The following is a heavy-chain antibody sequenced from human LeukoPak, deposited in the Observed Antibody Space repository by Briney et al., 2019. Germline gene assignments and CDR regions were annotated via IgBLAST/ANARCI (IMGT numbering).Heavy chain of an antibody. CDR1: GYTFTSYD. D-gene: IGHD1-26*01. J-gene: IGHJ3*02. V-gene: IGHV7-4-1*02. CDR3: ARRKARGIGTYAFDI. Sequence: GASVKVSCKASGYTFTSYDINWVRQAPGQGLEWMGWINTNTGNPTYAQGFTGRFVFSLDTSVSTAYLQISSLKAEDTAVYYCARRKARGIGTYAFDIWGQGTMVTVSS. CDR2: INTNTGNP.